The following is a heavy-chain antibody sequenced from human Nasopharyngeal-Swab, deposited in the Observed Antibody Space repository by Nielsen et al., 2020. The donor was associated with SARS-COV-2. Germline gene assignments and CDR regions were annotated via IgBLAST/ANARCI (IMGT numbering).Heavy chain of an antibody. D-gene: IGHD7-27*01. V-gene: IGHV4-31*03. CDR1: GGSISSGGYY. CDR2: IYYSGST. CDR3: ARDSLTGDFFGY. Sequence: LRLSCTVSGGSISSGGYYWSWIRQHPGKGLEWIGYIYYSGSTYYNPSLKSRVTISVDTSKNQFSLKLSSVTAADTAVYYCARDSLTGDFFGYWGQGTLVTVSS. J-gene: IGHJ4*02.